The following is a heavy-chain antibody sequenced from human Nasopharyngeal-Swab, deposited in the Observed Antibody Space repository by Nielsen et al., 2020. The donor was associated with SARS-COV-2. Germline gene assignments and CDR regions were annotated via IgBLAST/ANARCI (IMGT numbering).Heavy chain of an antibody. Sequence: GGSLRLSCAASGFTFSNAWMSWVRQAPGKGLEWVSAISGSGGSTYYADSVKGRFTISRDNSKNTLYLQMNSLRAEDTAVYYCAKDMEWFGELSSYYGMDVWGQGTTVTVSS. CDR1: GFTFSNAW. J-gene: IGHJ6*02. CDR3: AKDMEWFGELSSYYGMDV. V-gene: IGHV3-23*01. CDR2: ISGSGGST. D-gene: IGHD3-10*01.